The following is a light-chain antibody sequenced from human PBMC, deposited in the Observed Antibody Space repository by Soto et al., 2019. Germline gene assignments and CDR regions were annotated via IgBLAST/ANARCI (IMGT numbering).Light chain of an antibody. CDR2: EVN. CDR3: CSYAGSSTFYV. Sequence: QSALTQPASVYGSPGQSITISCTGTSSDFGSYNLVSWYQQHPGKAPKLIIYEVNKRPSGVSIRFSGSKSGNTASLTISGLQAEDEADYSCCSYAGSSTFYVFGTGTKVTVL. V-gene: IGLV2-23*02. J-gene: IGLJ1*01. CDR1: SSDFGSYNL.